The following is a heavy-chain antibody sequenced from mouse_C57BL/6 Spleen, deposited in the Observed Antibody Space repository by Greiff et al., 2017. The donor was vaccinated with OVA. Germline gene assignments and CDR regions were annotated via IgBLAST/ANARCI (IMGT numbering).Heavy chain of an antibody. CDR3: ARWGLGRCSGYFDV. CDR1: GYAFSSSW. V-gene: IGHV1-82*01. CDR2: IYPGDGDT. Sequence: QVQLQQSGPELVKPGASVKISCKASGYAFSSSWMNWVKQRPGKGLEWIGRIYPGDGDTNYNGKFKGKATLTADKSSSTAYMQLSSLTSEDAAVYFFARWGLGRCSGYFDVWGTGTTVTVSS. J-gene: IGHJ1*03. D-gene: IGHD4-1*01.